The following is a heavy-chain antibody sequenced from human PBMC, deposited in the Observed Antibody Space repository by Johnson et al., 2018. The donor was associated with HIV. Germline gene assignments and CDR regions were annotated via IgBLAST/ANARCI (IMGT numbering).Heavy chain of an antibody. D-gene: IGHD4-17*01. Sequence: QVQLVESGGGLVKPGGSLRLSCAASGFKFSDYHMSWIRQAPGKGLEWVSYISSGGRTIYYADSVKGRFTISRDNAKNSLYLQMNSLRVEYTAVYYCARVLGDYAYHIWGQGTMVTVSS. CDR2: ISSGGRTI. V-gene: IGHV3-11*04. CDR3: ARVLGDYAYHI. CDR1: GFKFSDYH. J-gene: IGHJ3*02.